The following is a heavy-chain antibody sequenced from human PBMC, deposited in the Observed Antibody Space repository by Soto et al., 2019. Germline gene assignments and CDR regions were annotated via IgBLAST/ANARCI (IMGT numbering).Heavy chain of an antibody. D-gene: IGHD2-2*02. J-gene: IGHJ6*02. CDR2: ISYDGSNK. CDR1: GFTFSSYA. Sequence: QVQLVESGGGVVQPGRSLRLSCAASGFTFSSYAMHWVRQAPGKGLEWVAVISYDGSNKYYADSVKGRFTISRDNSKNTLYLQMNSLRAEDTAVYYCAKGFQSRYCSSTSCYTAHYGMDVWGQGTTVTVSS. V-gene: IGHV3-30*04. CDR3: AKGFQSRYCSSTSCYTAHYGMDV.